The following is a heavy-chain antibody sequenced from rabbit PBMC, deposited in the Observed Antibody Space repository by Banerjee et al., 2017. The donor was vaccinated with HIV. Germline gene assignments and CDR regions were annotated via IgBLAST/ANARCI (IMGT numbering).Heavy chain of an antibody. CDR2: INTDSGYI. D-gene: IGHD1-1*01. V-gene: IGHV1S40*01. J-gene: IGHJ4*01. CDR1: GFSFSSSYH. Sequence: QQLEESGGDLVKPGASLTLTCTASGFSFSSSYHMGWVRQAPGKGPEWIGCINTDSGYIDYASWVNGRFTISKSSSTTVTLQMTSLTAADTATYFCARGASTSGYYLWGQGTLVTV. CDR3: ARGASTSGYYL.